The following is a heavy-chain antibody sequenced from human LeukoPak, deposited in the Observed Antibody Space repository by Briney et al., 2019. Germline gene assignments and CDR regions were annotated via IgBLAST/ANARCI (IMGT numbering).Heavy chain of an antibody. D-gene: IGHD2-21*02. J-gene: IGHJ4*02. V-gene: IGHV3-23*01. CDR2: ISGSGGST. CDR3: AKDLRHIVVVTALCSGVDY. CDR1: GFTFSSYA. Sequence: GGSLRLSCAASGFTFSSYAMSWVRQAPGKGLEWVSAISGSGGSTYYADSVKGRFTISRDNSKNTLYLQMNSLRAEDTAVYYCAKDLRHIVVVTALCSGVDYWGQGTLVTVSS.